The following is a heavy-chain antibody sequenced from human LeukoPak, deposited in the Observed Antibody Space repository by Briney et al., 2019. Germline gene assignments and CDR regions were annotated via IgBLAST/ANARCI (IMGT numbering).Heavy chain of an antibody. CDR3: ARVPEPQYYYDSSGYYISDAFDI. V-gene: IGHV4-59*01. D-gene: IGHD3-22*01. CDR1: GGSISSYY. J-gene: IGHJ3*02. Sequence: SETLSRTCTVSGGSISSYYWSWIRQPPGKGLEWIGYIYYSGSTNYNPSLKSRVTISVDTSKNQFSLKLSSVTAADTAVYYCARVPEPQYYYDSSGYYISDAFDIWGQGTMVTVSS. CDR2: IYYSGST.